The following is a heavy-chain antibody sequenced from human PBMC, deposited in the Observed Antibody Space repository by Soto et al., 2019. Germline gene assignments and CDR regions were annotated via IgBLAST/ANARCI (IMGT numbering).Heavy chain of an antibody. CDR3: ARDRDFWSGYYTGNYYFDY. Sequence: GGSLRLSCAASGSTFSSYGMHWVRQAPGKGLEWVAVIWYDGSNKYYADSVKGRFTISRDNSKNTLYLQMNSLRAEDTAVYYCARDRDFWSGYYTGNYYFDYWGQGTLVTVSS. V-gene: IGHV3-33*01. J-gene: IGHJ4*02. D-gene: IGHD3-3*01. CDR2: IWYDGSNK. CDR1: GSTFSSYG.